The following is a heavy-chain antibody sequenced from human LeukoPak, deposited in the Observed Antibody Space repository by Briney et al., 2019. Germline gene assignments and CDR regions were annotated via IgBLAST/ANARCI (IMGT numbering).Heavy chain of an antibody. CDR1: GGSISSGGCY. CDR2: IYHSGST. V-gene: IGHV4-30-2*01. D-gene: IGHD3-10*01. J-gene: IGHJ3*02. CDR3: AREVFTMVRGGRAFDI. Sequence: SQTLSLTCTVSGGSISSGGCYWSWIRQPPGKGLEWIGYIYHSGSTYYNPSLKSRVTISVDTSKNQFSLKLSSVTAADTAVYYCAREVFTMVRGGRAFDIWGQGTMVTVSS.